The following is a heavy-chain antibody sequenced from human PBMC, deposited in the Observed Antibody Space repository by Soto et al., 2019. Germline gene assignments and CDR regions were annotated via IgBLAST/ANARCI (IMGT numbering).Heavy chain of an antibody. CDR1: GGSISSYY. CDR3: ASQGYYDSSGPGYFDL. J-gene: IGHJ2*01. D-gene: IGHD3-22*01. Sequence: QVQLQESGPGLVKPSETLSLTCTVSGGSISSYYWSWIRQPPGKGLEWIGYIYYSGSTNYNPSLKSRVTISVDTSKNQFSLKLSSETAADTAVYYCASQGYYDSSGPGYFDLWGRGTLVTVSS. V-gene: IGHV4-59*08. CDR2: IYYSGST.